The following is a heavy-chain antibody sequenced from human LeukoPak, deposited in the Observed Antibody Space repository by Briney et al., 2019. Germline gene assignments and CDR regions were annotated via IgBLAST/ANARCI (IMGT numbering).Heavy chain of an antibody. Sequence: GGSLRLSCAASGFTFSSYTMNWVRQAPGKGLEWVSCISSSRYIYYADSLKVRFIIARDNADNSLYLQMHSLRAEDTPVYYCARIWDLRFSSSWTGHYWGGGTLVTVPS. CDR1: GFTFSSYT. V-gene: IGHV3-21*01. CDR2: ISSSRYI. D-gene: IGHD6-13*01. J-gene: IGHJ4*02. CDR3: ARIWDLRFSSSWTGHY.